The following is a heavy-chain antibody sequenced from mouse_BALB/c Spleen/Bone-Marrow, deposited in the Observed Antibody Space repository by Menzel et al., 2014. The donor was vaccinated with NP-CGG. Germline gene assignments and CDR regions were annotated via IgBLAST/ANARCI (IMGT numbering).Heavy chain of an antibody. V-gene: IGHV4-1*02. D-gene: IGHD1-1*01. CDR3: ARLSYYGRFAY. CDR2: INPDSRTI. CDR1: GFDFSRYW. Sequence: EVKLVESGGGLVQPGGSLKLSSAASGFDFSRYWMSWVRQAPGKGLEWIGEINPDSRTINYTPSLKDKFIISRDNAKNTLYLQMSKVRSEDTALYYCARLSYYGRFAYWGQGTLVTVSA. J-gene: IGHJ3*01.